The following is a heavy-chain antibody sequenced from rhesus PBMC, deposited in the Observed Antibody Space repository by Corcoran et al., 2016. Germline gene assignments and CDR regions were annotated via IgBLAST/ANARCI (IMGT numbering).Heavy chain of an antibody. J-gene: IGHJ1*01. CDR3: TRVDGTGWYGL. CDR1: GFPFSRFW. D-gene: IGHD6-31*01. Sequence: EVQLVESGGGLAKPGGSLRLSCAASGFPFSRFWMLLVRPTPGKGLEWISAINRGGDSTYYADAVKGRFTISRDNSKNTLSLQMNGLRAEDTAVYSCTRVDGTGWYGLWGQGALVTVSS. CDR2: INRGGDST. V-gene: IGHV3S42*01.